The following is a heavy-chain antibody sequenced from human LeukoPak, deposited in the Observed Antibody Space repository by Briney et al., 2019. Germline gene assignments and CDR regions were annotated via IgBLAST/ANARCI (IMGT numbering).Heavy chain of an antibody. J-gene: IGHJ4*02. D-gene: IGHD4-17*01. V-gene: IGHV3-23*01. CDR3: AKGVRDYVAYYFDY. Sequence: GGSLRLSCAASGFTFSSYAMSWVRQAPGKGLEWVSAISGSGGSTYYADSVMGRFTISRDNSKNTLYLQMNSLRAEDTAVYYCAKGVRDYVAYYFDYWGQGTLVTVSS. CDR1: GFTFSSYA. CDR2: ISGSGGST.